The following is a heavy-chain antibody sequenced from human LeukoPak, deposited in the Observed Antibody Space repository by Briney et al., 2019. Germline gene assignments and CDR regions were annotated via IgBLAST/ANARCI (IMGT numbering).Heavy chain of an antibody. CDR2: INHSGST. J-gene: IGHJ5*02. Sequence: SETLSLTCAVYGGSFSGYYWSWIRQPPGKGLEWIGEINHSGSTNYNPSLKSRVTISVDTSKNQFSLKPSSVTAADTAVYYCARGGIVVVVAATRWFDPWGQGTLVTVSS. V-gene: IGHV4-34*01. CDR1: GGSFSGYY. D-gene: IGHD2-15*01. CDR3: ARGGIVVVVAATRWFDP.